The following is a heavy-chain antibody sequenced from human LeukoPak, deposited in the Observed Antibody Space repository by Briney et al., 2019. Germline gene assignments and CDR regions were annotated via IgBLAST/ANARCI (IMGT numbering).Heavy chain of an antibody. CDR1: GYTFTGYY. Sequence: GASVKVSCKASGYTFTGYYMHWGRQAPGQGLEWMGWINPNSGGTNYAQKFQGRVTMTRDTSISTAYMELSRLRSDDTAVYYCARGATKARTILNWFDPWGQGTLVTVSS. D-gene: IGHD1-26*01. CDR2: INPNSGGT. V-gene: IGHV1-2*02. CDR3: ARGATKARTILNWFDP. J-gene: IGHJ5*02.